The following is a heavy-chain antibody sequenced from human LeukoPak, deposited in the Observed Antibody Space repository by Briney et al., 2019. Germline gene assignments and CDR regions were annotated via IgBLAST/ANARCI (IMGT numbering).Heavy chain of an antibody. CDR2: IYYSGST. Sequence: PSETLSLTCTVSGGSISSGGYYWSWIRQPPGKGLEWIGYIYYSGSTNYNPSLKSRVTISVDTSKNQFSLKLSSVTAADTAVYYCARGGSIAAAGIWFDPWGQGTLVTVSS. D-gene: IGHD6-13*01. CDR3: ARGGSIAAAGIWFDP. V-gene: IGHV4-61*08. CDR1: GGSISSGGYY. J-gene: IGHJ5*02.